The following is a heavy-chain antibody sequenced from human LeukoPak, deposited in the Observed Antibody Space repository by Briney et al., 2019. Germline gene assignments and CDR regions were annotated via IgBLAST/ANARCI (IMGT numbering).Heavy chain of an antibody. CDR3: ARVPPYYYGSGSFPSPNFDY. Sequence: GGSLRLSCAASGFTVSSNYMSWVRQAPGKGLEWVSVIYSGGSTYYADSVKGRFTISRDNSKNTLYLQMNSLRAEDTAVYYCARVPPYYYGSGSFPSPNFDYWGQGTLVTVS. D-gene: IGHD3-10*01. J-gene: IGHJ4*02. CDR2: IYSGGST. CDR1: GFTVSSNY. V-gene: IGHV3-66*01.